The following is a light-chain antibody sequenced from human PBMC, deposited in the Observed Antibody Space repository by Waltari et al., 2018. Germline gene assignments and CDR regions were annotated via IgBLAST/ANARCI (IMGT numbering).Light chain of an antibody. CDR2: DDR. CDR3: QVWDTTSDRVV. V-gene: IGLV3-21*02. Sequence: SYVLTQPPSASVATGETARITCGGDNVGSKSVHWYQQKPGQAPLLVVYDDRAWPSGIPDRFSASNSGNTATLTITRVENGDEADYYCQVWDTTSDRVVFGGGTKLTVL. J-gene: IGLJ2*01. CDR1: NVGSKS.